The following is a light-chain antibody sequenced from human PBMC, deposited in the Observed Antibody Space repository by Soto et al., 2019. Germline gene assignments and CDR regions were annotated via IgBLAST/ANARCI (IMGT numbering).Light chain of an antibody. V-gene: IGKV1-27*01. CDR3: QNYNLALPP. CDR1: QPISGF. Sequence: DIQMTQSPSSLPASLGDRVTISCRARQPISGFLAWYQQRPGEVPRLLIHTASVLQSGVPSRFSGSGSKTNFTLTISSLQPEDVATYYCQNYNLALPPCGQGTRLEIK. J-gene: IGKJ5*01. CDR2: TAS.